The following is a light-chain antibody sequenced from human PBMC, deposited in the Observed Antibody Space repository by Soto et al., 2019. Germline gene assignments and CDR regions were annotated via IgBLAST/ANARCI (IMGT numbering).Light chain of an antibody. J-gene: IGLJ3*02. CDR1: SSDVGGYNF. V-gene: IGLV2-14*01. Sequence: QSALTQPASVSGSPGQSITISCTGTSSDVGGYNFVSWYQQHPGKAPKLMIYEVSNRPSGVSNRFSGSKSGNTASLTISGLQAEDEADYYCNSYTSSRTLVFGGETKLTVL. CDR3: NSYTSSRTLV. CDR2: EVS.